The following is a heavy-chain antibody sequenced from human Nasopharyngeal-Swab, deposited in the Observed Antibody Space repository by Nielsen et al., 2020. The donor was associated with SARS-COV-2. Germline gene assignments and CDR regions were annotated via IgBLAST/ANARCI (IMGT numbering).Heavy chain of an antibody. J-gene: IGHJ6*02. D-gene: IGHD3-3*01. Sequence: SETLSLTCTVSGGSISSHSYYWAWIRQPPGKGPEWIGHIYYTGSTHYNPSLRSRVPPSVDPSKTQFSLELRSVTAADTGVYFCARLNYDFGGLYGVDVWGQGTTVTVSS. CDR1: GGSISSHSYY. CDR3: ARLNYDFGGLYGVDV. CDR2: IYYTGST. V-gene: IGHV4-39*01.